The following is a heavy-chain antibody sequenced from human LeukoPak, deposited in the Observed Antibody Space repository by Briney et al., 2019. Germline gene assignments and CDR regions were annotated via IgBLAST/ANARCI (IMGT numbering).Heavy chain of an antibody. Sequence: GESLKISCKGSGYISPSHWIAWVRQMPGKGLEWMGIIYPGDSDTRYSPSFQGQVTISADKSITTAYLHLSSLKASDTALYYCARQDGRALYYFDYWGQGTLVTVSS. CDR1: GYISPSHW. V-gene: IGHV5-51*01. CDR2: IYPGDSDT. CDR3: ARQDGRALYYFDY. J-gene: IGHJ4*02. D-gene: IGHD5-24*01.